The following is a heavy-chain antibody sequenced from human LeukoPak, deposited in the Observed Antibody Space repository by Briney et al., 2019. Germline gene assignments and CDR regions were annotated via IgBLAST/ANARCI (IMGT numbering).Heavy chain of an antibody. V-gene: IGHV1-3*01. CDR3: ARDQAAALYYFDY. D-gene: IGHD2-15*01. J-gene: IGHJ4*02. CDR2: INAGNGNT. Sequence: ASAKVSCKASGYTFTSYAMHWVRQAPGQRLEWMGWINAGNGNTKYSQKFQGRVTITRDTSASTAYMELSSLRSEDTAVYYCARDQAAALYYFDYWGQGTLVTVSS. CDR1: GYTFTSYA.